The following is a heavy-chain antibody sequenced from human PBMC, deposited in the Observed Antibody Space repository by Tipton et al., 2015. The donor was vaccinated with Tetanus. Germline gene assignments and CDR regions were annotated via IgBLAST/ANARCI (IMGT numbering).Heavy chain of an antibody. Sequence: GLVKPSETLSLTCTVSGGSITSGTYYWSWVRQPPGKGLEWVGSIYSYNGNSFQNPSLKGRVTLSLDTSKNQFSLNLRSVTAADTAVYYCARDRGFTTYNYFDPWGQGTLVTVSS. D-gene: IGHD5-24*01. J-gene: IGHJ5*02. CDR3: ARDRGFTTYNYFDP. CDR2: IYSYNGNS. CDR1: GGSITSGTYY. V-gene: IGHV4-39*07.